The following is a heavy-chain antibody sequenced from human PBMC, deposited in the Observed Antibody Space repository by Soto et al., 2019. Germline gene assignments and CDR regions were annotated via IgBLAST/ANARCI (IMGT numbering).Heavy chain of an antibody. CDR1: GGSFSGYY. Sequence: SETLSLTCAVYGGSFSGYYWSWIRQPPGKGLEWIGEINHSGSTNYNPSLKSRVTISVDTSKNQFSLKLSSVTAADTAVYYCARGSTRGPRVVPAAIASFDPWGQGTLVTVSS. V-gene: IGHV4-34*01. CDR3: ARGSTRGPRVVPAAIASFDP. CDR2: INHSGST. J-gene: IGHJ5*02. D-gene: IGHD2-2*01.